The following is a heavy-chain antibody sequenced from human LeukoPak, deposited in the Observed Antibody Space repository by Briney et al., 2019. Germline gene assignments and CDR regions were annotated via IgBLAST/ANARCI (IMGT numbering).Heavy chain of an antibody. J-gene: IGHJ3*02. D-gene: IGHD6-13*01. Sequence: ASVKVSCKASGGTFSSYAIGWVRQAPGQGLEWMGRIIPIFGTANYAQKFQGRVTITTDESTSTAYMELSSLRSEDTAVYYCASHSSSWYNAFDIWGQGTMVTVSS. CDR3: ASHSSSWYNAFDI. CDR1: GGTFSSYA. V-gene: IGHV1-69*05. CDR2: IIPIFGTA.